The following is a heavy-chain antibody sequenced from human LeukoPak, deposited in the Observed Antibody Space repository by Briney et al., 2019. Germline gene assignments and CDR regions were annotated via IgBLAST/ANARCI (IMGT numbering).Heavy chain of an antibody. CDR1: GGSISSYY. D-gene: IGHD3-3*01. Sequence: SETLSLTCTVSGGSISSYYWSWIRQPAGKGLEWIGRISTSGSTNYKSSLKSRVTMSVDTSNNQFSLNLTSVTAADTAVYYCARAVDTTWRYFDYWGQGTPVTVSS. J-gene: IGHJ4*02. CDR2: ISTSGST. V-gene: IGHV4-4*07. CDR3: ARAVDTTWRYFDY.